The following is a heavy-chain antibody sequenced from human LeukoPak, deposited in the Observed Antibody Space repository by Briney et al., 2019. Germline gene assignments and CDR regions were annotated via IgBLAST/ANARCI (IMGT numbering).Heavy chain of an antibody. J-gene: IGHJ6*03. CDR3: AREGYSYGYGLDYYYMDV. D-gene: IGHD5-18*01. V-gene: IGHV4-4*07. CDR2: IYTGGST. CDR1: GGSISGYY. Sequence: ASETLSLTCTVSGGSISGYYWSWIRQPAGKGLEWIGRIYTGGSTNYNPSLKSRVTMSVDTSKNQFSLKLNSVTAADTAVYFCAREGYSYGYGLDYYYMDVWGKGTTVTVSS.